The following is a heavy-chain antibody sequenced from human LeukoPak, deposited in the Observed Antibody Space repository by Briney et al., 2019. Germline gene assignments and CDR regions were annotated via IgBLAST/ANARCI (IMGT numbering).Heavy chain of an antibody. CDR3: AGYYYDSSGPDY. Sequence: ASVKVSCKASGGTFSSYAISWVRQAPGQGLEWMGGIIPIFGTANYAQKFQGRVTITADESTSTAYMELSSLRSEDTAVYYCAGYYYDSSGPDYWGQGTLVTVSS. CDR1: GGTFSSYA. J-gene: IGHJ4*02. V-gene: IGHV1-69*13. CDR2: IIPIFGTA. D-gene: IGHD3-22*01.